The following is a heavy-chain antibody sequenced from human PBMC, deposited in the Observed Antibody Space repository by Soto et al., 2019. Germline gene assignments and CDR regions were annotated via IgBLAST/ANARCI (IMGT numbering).Heavy chain of an antibody. V-gene: IGHV3-23*01. CDR3: AKDKGGRYCSRTSCLYSFDY. J-gene: IGHJ4*02. CDR1: GFTFSTYD. Sequence: EVQLLESGGGLVQPGGSLRLPCTASGFTFSTYDMSWVRQAPGKGLEWVSTISDSGSTYYADSVKGRFTISRDNSKNTLYLEMNSLRAEDTAVYYCAKDKGGRYCSRTSCLYSFDYWGQGTLVTVSS. D-gene: IGHD2-2*01. CDR2: ISDSGST.